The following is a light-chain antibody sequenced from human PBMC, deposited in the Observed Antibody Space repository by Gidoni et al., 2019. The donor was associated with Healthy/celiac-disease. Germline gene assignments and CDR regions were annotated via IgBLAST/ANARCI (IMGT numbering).Light chain of an antibody. J-gene: IGKJ1*01. CDR3: QQRSNGPRT. Sequence: IVLTQSPATLSLSPGERATLSCRASQRVSSYLAWYQQKPGQAPRLRIYDASNRATGIPARFSGSGSGTDFTLTISSLEPEDFAVYYCQQRSNGPRTFGQGTKVEIK. CDR2: DAS. CDR1: QRVSSY. V-gene: IGKV3-11*01.